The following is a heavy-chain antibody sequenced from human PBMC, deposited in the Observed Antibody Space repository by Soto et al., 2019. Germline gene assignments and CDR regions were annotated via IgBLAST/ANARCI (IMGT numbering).Heavy chain of an antibody. D-gene: IGHD3-3*01. CDR3: ARDSAGFWSGYYSY. J-gene: IGHJ4*02. CDR1: GFTFSSYW. Sequence: PGGSLRLSCAVSGFTFSSYWMSWVRQAPGKEPEWVANIKQDGSEKCYVDSVKGRFTIARDNSKNSLFLQMNSLTAEDTAIYYCARDSAGFWSGYYSYWGQGTQVTVSS. V-gene: IGHV3-7*01. CDR2: IKQDGSEK.